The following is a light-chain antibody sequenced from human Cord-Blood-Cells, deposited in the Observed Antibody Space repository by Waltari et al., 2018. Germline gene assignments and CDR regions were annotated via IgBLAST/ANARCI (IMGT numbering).Light chain of an antibody. Sequence: DIQMTQSPSSLSASVGDRVTITCRASQSISSYLNWYQQKPGKAPKLLIYAASSLQSGVPSRFSGSGAVTDFSLTISSRQPEDFATYYCQQRYSTPYTFGQGPKLEI. CDR3: QQRYSTPYT. CDR1: QSISSY. CDR2: AAS. J-gene: IGKJ2*01. V-gene: IGKV1-39*01.